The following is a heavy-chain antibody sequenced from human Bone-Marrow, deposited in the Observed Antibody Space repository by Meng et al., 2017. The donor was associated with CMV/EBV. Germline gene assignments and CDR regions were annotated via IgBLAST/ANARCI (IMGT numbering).Heavy chain of an antibody. J-gene: IGHJ6*02. V-gene: IGHV4-59*01. CDR2: IYYSGST. CDR1: GGSFSGYY. D-gene: IGHD2-2*01. Sequence: SETLSLTCAVYGGSFSGYYWSWIRQPPGKGLEWIGYIYYSGSTNYNPSLKSRVTISVDTSKNQFSLKLSSVTAADTAVYYCARQVVVVPAASETNYYYYYGMDVWGQGTTVTVSS. CDR3: ARQVVVVPAASETNYYYYYGMDV.